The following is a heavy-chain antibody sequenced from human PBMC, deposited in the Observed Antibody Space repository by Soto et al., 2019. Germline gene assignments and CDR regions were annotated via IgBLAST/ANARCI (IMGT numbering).Heavy chain of an antibody. Sequence: PGGSLRLSCAASGFTFSSYGMHWVRQAPGKGLEWVAVIWYDGSNKYYADSVKGRFTISRDNSKNTLYLQMNSLRAEDTAVYYCARDQCSSTSCHFDYWGQGTLVTVSS. V-gene: IGHV3-33*01. CDR3: ARDQCSSTSCHFDY. J-gene: IGHJ4*02. CDR1: GFTFSSYG. D-gene: IGHD2-2*01. CDR2: IWYDGSNK.